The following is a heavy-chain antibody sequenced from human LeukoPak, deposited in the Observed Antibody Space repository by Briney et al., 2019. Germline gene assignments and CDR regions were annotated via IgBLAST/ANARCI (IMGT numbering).Heavy chain of an antibody. CDR3: GNAFDI. CDR2: VYTSGGGT. J-gene: IGHJ3*02. CDR1: GYTFTRYF. Sequence: ASVKVSCKASGYTFTRYFIHWVRQAPGQGLEWMGVVYTSGGGTTYAQKFQGRVTMTRDTSTSTVYMELSSLRSEDTAVYYCGNAFDIWGQGTMVTVSS. V-gene: IGHV1-46*01.